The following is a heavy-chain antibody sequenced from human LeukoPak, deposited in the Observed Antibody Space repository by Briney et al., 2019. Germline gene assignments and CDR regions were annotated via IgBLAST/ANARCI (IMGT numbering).Heavy chain of an antibody. J-gene: IGHJ6*03. V-gene: IGHV4-31*03. CDR1: GGSISSGGYY. CDR2: IYYSGST. Sequence: SQTLSLTCTVSGGSISSGGYYWSWIRQHPGKGLEWIGYIYYSGSTYYNPSLKSRVTISVDTSKNQFSLKLSSVTAADTAVYYCARYSNYYYYYMDVWGKGTTVTVSS. D-gene: IGHD4-11*01. CDR3: ARYSNYYYYYMDV.